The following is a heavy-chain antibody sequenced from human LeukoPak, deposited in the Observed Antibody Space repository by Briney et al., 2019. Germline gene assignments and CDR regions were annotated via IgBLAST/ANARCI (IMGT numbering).Heavy chain of an antibody. V-gene: IGHV3-23*01. CDR1: GFTFSSYG. CDR3: AKARVSSGWGAFDY. D-gene: IGHD6-19*01. J-gene: IGHJ4*02. CDR2: ISGSGGST. Sequence: PGGSLRLSCAAPGFTFSSYGMHWVRQAPGKGLEWVSAISGSGGSTYYADSVKGRFTISRDNSKNTLYLQMNSLRAEDTAVYYCAKARVSSGWGAFDYWGQGNLVTVSS.